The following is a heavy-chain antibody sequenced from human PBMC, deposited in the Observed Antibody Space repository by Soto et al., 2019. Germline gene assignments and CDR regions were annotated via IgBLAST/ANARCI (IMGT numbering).Heavy chain of an antibody. Sequence: ASVKVSCKASGYTFTSYDISWVRQATGQGLEWMGWMNPNSGNTGYAQKFQGRVTMTRNTSISTAYMELSSLRSEDTAVYYCARSATMVRGPLMQYWGQGTLVTVSS. V-gene: IGHV1-8*01. CDR1: GYTFTSYD. J-gene: IGHJ4*02. D-gene: IGHD3-10*01. CDR2: MNPNSGNT. CDR3: ARSATMVRGPLMQY.